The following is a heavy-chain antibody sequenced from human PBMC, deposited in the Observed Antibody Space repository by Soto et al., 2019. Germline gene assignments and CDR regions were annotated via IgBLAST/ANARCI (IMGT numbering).Heavy chain of an antibody. V-gene: IGHV1-46*01. CDR2: INPSGGST. D-gene: IGHD3-22*01. CDR1: GYTFTSYY. CDR3: ASFREIVVVKKAGYAVDI. J-gene: IGHJ3*02. Sequence: ASVKVSCKASGYTFTSYYMHWVRQAPGQGLEWMGIINPSGGSTSYAQKFQGRVTMTRDTSTSTVYMELSSLRSEDTAVYYCASFREIVVVKKAGYAVDIWGQGTMVTDSS.